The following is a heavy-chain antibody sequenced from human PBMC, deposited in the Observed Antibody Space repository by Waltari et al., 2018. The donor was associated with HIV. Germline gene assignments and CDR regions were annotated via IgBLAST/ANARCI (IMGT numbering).Heavy chain of an antibody. Sequence: QVQLVQSGAEVKKPGASVKVSCKASGSTFTSYGINWVRQATGQGLEWMGWMNPNSGNTGYAQKFQGRVTMTRNTSISTAYMELGSLRSEDTAVYYCATEGGTSRPDLNYWGQGTLVTVSS. CDR1: GSTFTSYG. J-gene: IGHJ4*02. CDR3: ATEGGTSRPDLNY. D-gene: IGHD1-7*01. CDR2: MNPNSGNT. V-gene: IGHV1-8*01.